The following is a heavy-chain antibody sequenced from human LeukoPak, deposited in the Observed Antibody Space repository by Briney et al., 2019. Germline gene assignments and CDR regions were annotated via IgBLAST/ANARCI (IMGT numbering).Heavy chain of an antibody. J-gene: IGHJ6*02. CDR1: GGSISSYY. CDR3: ARQGARSPNYYYGMDV. Sequence: SSETLSLTCTVSGGSISSYYWSWIRQPPGKGLEWIGSIYSGESTYYHPSLKSRVTISVDTSKNQFSLKLSSVTAADTAVYYCARQGARSPNYYYGMDVWGQGTTVTVSS. CDR2: IYSGEST. V-gene: IGHV4-59*08. D-gene: IGHD1-26*01.